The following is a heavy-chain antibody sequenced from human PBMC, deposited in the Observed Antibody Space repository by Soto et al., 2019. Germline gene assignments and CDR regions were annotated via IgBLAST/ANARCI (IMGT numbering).Heavy chain of an antibody. Sequence: SQTLSLTCAISGDSVSSNSAAWNWIRQSPSRGLEWLGRTYYRSKWYNDYAVSVKSRITINPDTSKNQFSLQLNSVTPEDTAFYYCAVAVALYYYYGMDVWGQGTTVTVSS. CDR2: TYYRSKWYN. CDR3: AVAVALYYYYGMDV. D-gene: IGHD6-19*01. V-gene: IGHV6-1*01. CDR1: GDSVSSNSAA. J-gene: IGHJ6*02.